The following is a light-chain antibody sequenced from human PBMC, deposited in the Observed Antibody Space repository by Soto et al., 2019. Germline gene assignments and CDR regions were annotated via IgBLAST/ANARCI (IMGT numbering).Light chain of an antibody. V-gene: IGKV3-20*01. CDR3: QQYGRSPIT. CDR1: QSVSSSY. CDR2: AAS. Sequence: EIVLTQSPVTLSLSPGERATIPSRASQSVSSSYVAWDQHKPGQAPRLLIYAASDRPTGIPDRFSGSGAGTDFTLTISRLEPEDFAVYYCQQYGRSPITFGLGTRLEIK. J-gene: IGKJ5*01.